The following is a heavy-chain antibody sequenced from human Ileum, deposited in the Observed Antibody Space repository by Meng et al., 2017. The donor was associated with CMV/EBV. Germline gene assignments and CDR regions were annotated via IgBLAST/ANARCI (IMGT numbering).Heavy chain of an antibody. Sequence: GGSLRLSCAASGFTFSSYSMNWVRQAPGKGLEWVSSITSSSSYIYYADSVKGRFTISRDNAKNSLYLQMNSLRAEDTAVYYCAKFYSSRPIHLDYWGQGVLVTVSS. CDR3: AKFYSSRPIHLDY. CDR1: GFTFSSYS. D-gene: IGHD6-13*01. V-gene: IGHV3-21*01. J-gene: IGHJ4*02. CDR2: ITSSSSYI.